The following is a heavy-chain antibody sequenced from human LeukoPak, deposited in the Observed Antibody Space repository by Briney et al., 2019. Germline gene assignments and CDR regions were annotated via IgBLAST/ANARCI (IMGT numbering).Heavy chain of an antibody. CDR1: GFTFSSYA. V-gene: IGHV3-23*01. CDR2: ISSTGGTT. J-gene: IGHJ6*03. D-gene: IGHD2-15*01. CDR3: AKNGDRGAYCTGGTCYPYFYYYMDV. Sequence: GGSLRLSCAASGFTFSSYAMHWVRQAPGKGLEWVSSISSTGGTTYYADSVKGRFTISRDNSKNTLYLQMNSLRAEDTAIYYCAKNGDRGAYCTGGTCYPYFYYYMDVWGKETTVTI.